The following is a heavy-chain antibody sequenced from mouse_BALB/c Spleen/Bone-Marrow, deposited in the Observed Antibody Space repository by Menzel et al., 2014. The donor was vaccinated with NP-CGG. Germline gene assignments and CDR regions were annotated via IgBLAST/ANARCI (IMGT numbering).Heavy chain of an antibody. J-gene: IGHJ3*01. V-gene: IGHV5-9-4*01. CDR2: ISSGGSYT. Sequence: EVMLVESGGDLVKPGGSLKLSCAASGFTFSSYAMSWVRQSPEKRLEWVAEISSGGSYTYYPDTVTGRFTISRDNAKKTLYLEMSSLRSEDTAIYYCAREVRQGPWFAYWGQGTLVTVSA. CDR3: AREVRQGPWFAY. D-gene: IGHD2-14*01. CDR1: GFTFSSYA.